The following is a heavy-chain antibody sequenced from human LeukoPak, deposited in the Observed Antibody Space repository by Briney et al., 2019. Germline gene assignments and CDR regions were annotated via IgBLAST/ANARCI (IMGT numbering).Heavy chain of an antibody. D-gene: IGHD2-2*01. Sequence: PSETLSLTCTVSGGSISGSSYYWGSIRQPPGKGLEWIVCMYYSGNTYYNPSLRSRVTTSVYTSKNQVSLRLSSVTAADTAVYYCARLVGRSTPFDHWGQGTLVTVSS. CDR3: ARLVGRSTPFDH. V-gene: IGHV4-39*01. CDR2: MYYSGNT. J-gene: IGHJ4*02. CDR1: GGSISGSSYY.